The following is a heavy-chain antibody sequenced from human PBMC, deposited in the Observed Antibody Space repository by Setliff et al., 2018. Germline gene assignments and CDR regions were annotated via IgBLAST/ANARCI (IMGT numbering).Heavy chain of an antibody. CDR2: INHSGST. CDR1: GGSLSGYY. CDR3: ARERGFAGYYGSWTHQSFDL. V-gene: IGHV4-34*01. Sequence: SETLSLTCAVYGGSLSGYYWSWIRQPPGKGLEWIGEINHSGSTNYNPSLKSRLTISADTSNNQFSLNLISVTAADTAVYYCARERGFAGYYGSWTHQSFDLWGQGSLVTVSS. J-gene: IGHJ5*02. D-gene: IGHD3-10*01.